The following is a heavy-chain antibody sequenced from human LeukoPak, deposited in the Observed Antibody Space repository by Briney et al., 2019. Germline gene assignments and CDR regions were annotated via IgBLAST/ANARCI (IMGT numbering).Heavy chain of an antibody. CDR1: GFTFSSYW. D-gene: IGHD4-17*01. J-gene: IGHJ4*02. CDR2: IKQDGSEK. V-gene: IGHV3-7*01. Sequence: HPGGSLRLSCAASGFTFSSYWMSWVRQAPGKGLEWVANIKQDGSEKYYVDSVKGRFTISRDNAKNSLYLQMNSLRAEDTAVYYCAQAALRDTPLPFDYWGQGTLVTVSS. CDR3: AQAALRDTPLPFDY.